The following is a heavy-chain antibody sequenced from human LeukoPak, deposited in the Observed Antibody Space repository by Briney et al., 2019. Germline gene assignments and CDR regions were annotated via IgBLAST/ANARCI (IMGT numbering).Heavy chain of an antibody. V-gene: IGHV4-59*08. J-gene: IGHJ4*02. CDR2: IYYSGST. CDR3: ARGSSGWYTPPLGY. CDR1: GGSISSYY. Sequence: PSETLSLTCTVSGGSISSYYWSWIRQPPGKGLEWIGYIYYSGSTNYNPSLKSRVTISVDTSKNQFSLKLSSVTAADTAVYYCARGSSGWYTPPLGYWGQGTLVTVSS. D-gene: IGHD6-19*01.